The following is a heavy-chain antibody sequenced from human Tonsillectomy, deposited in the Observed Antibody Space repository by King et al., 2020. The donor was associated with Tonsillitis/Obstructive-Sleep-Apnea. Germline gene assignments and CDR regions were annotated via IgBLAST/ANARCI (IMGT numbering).Heavy chain of an antibody. J-gene: IGHJ6*04. CDR1: GYTFTDFY. CDR2: IALNNGAT. CDR3: TRDFWSGYLRGYYLDV. V-gene: IGHV1-2*06. Sequence: QLVQSGAEVKKPGASVKVSCKASGYTFTDFYMHWVRQAPGQGLEWMGRIALNNGATDYAQKFQGRVTMTRAKSINTAYMELTRLRSDDTAEYYCTRDFWSGYLRGYYLDVWGKGTTVIVSS. D-gene: IGHD3-3*01.